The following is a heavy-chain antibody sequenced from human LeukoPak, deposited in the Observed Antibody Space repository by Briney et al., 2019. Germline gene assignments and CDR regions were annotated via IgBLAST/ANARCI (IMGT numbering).Heavy chain of an antibody. CDR1: GFTFSSYS. CDR3: ASRLSGYCSSTSCYTDY. V-gene: IGHV3-21*01. Sequence: PGGSLSLSCAASGFTFSSYSMNWVRQAPGKGLEWVSSISSSSTYIYYADSVKGRFTISRDNAKNSLYLQMNSLRAEDTAVYYCASRLSGYCSSTSCYTDYWGQGTLVTVSS. D-gene: IGHD2-2*02. CDR2: ISSSSTYI. J-gene: IGHJ4*02.